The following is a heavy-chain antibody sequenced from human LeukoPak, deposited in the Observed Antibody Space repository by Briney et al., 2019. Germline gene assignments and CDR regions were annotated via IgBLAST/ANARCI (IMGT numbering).Heavy chain of an antibody. D-gene: IGHD5-18*01. Sequence: GGSLRLSCAASGFTFRSYAMQWVRQAPGKGLEWVSYITYNSGTIFYADSVKGRFTISRDNAKDSLYLQMSSLGDEDTAVYYCARDSGYSYADYYWGQGTLVTVSS. CDR3: ARDSGYSYADYY. V-gene: IGHV3-48*02. J-gene: IGHJ4*02. CDR1: GFTFRSYA. CDR2: ITYNSGTI.